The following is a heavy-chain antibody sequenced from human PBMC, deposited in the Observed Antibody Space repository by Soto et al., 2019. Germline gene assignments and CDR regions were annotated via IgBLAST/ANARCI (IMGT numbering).Heavy chain of an antibody. CDR3: ARFYYDYIWGSYFDY. CDR1: GGSISSYY. J-gene: IGHJ4*02. D-gene: IGHD3-16*01. V-gene: IGHV4-59*01. Sequence: QVQLQESGPGLVKPSETLSLTRTVSGGSISSYYWSWIRQPPGKGLEWIGYIYYSGSTNYNPSLKSRVTISVDTSKNQFSLKLSSVTAADTAVYYCARFYYDYIWGSYFDYWGQGTLVTVSS. CDR2: IYYSGST.